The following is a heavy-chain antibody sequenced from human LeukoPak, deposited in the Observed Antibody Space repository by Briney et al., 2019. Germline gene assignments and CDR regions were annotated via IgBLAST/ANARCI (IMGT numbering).Heavy chain of an antibody. D-gene: IGHD3-22*01. CDR3: ARVKTTYYYDSSSGY. J-gene: IGHJ4*02. CDR2: ISSSSSTI. CDR1: GFTFSSYN. V-gene: IGHV3-48*04. Sequence: PGGSLRLSCAASGFTFSSYNMNWVRQAPGKGLEWVSYISSSSSTIYYADSVKGRFTISRDNAKNSLYLQMNSLRAEDTAVYYCARVKTTYYYDSSSGYWGQGTLVTVSS.